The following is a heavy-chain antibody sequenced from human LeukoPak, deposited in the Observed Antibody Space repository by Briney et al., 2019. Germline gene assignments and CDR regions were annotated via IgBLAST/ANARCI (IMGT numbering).Heavy chain of an antibody. CDR1: GGSISSYY. D-gene: IGHD4-23*01. J-gene: IGHJ2*01. Sequence: PSETLSLTCTVSGGSISSYYWSWIRQPPGKGLEWIGYIYYSGSTNYNPSLKSRVTISVDTSKNQFSLKLSSVTAPDTAVYYCARRGPLDYGGSVPAFDLWGRGTLVTVSS. CDR2: IYYSGST. V-gene: IGHV4-59*08. CDR3: ARRGPLDYGGSVPAFDL.